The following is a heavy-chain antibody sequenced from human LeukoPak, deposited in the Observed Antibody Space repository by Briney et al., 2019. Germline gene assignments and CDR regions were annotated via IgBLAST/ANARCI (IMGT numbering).Heavy chain of an antibody. V-gene: IGHV4-39*07. CDR3: ARVHSGSSDY. CDR1: GGSISSSSYY. J-gene: IGHJ4*02. D-gene: IGHD1-26*01. Sequence: SETLSLTCTVSGGSISSSSYYWGWIRQPPGKGLEWIGSIYYSGSTYYNPSLKSRVTISVDTSKNQFSLKLSSVTAADTAVYYCARVHSGSSDYWGQGILVTVSS. CDR2: IYYSGST.